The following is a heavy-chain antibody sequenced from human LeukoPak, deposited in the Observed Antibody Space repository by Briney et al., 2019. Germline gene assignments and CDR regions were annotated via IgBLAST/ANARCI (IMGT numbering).Heavy chain of an antibody. J-gene: IGHJ4*02. Sequence: GGSLRLSCAASGFTFSDYYMSWVRQAPGKGLEWVSAISGSGGSTYYADSVKGRFTISRDNSKNTLYLQMNSLRAEDTAVYYCAKDFQVATMIVVDPSGLNWGQGTLVTVSS. CDR1: GFTFSDYY. D-gene: IGHD3-22*01. CDR2: ISGSGGST. CDR3: AKDFQVATMIVVDPSGLN. V-gene: IGHV3-23*01.